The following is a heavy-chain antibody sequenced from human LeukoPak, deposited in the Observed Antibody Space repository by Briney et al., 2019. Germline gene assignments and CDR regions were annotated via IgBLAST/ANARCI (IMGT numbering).Heavy chain of an antibody. D-gene: IGHD3-10*01. CDR1: GFTFSDYY. J-gene: IGHJ4*02. CDR3: ARALGYGSGSLLYFDY. Sequence: GGSLRLSCAASGFTFSDYYMSWIRQAPGKGLEWVSYISSSSSYTNYADSVKGRFTISRDNAKNSLYLQMNSLRAEDTAVYYCARALGYGSGSLLYFDYWGQGTLVTVSS. V-gene: IGHV3-11*06. CDR2: ISSSSSYT.